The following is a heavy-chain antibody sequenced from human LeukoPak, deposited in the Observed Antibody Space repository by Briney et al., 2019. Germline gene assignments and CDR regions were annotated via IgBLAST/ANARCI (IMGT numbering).Heavy chain of an antibody. D-gene: IGHD6-13*01. V-gene: IGHV4-4*09. CDR1: GGSISSYY. Sequence: SETLSLAWNVSGGSISSYYWGWVRQPPGKGLGWIGYIYTSGSTNYNPSLKSRVPISVDTSKNQFSLKLSSVTAADTAVYYCARQFRIAGNFDYWGQGTLVNVSS. CDR2: IYTSGST. J-gene: IGHJ4*02. CDR3: ARQFRIAGNFDY.